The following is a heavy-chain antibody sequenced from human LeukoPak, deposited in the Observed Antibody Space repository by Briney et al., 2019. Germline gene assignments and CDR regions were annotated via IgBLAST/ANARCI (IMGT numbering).Heavy chain of an antibody. CDR2: ISGSGGST. V-gene: IGHV3-23*01. J-gene: IGHJ4*02. CDR3: AKDLSGDYFHYFDY. Sequence: GASLRLSCAASGFTFSSYAMSWVRQAPGKGLEWVSAISGSGGSTYYADSVKGRFTISRDNSKSTLYLQMNSLRAEDTAVYYCAKDLSGDYFHYFDYWGQGTLVTVSS. D-gene: IGHD4-17*01. CDR1: GFTFSSYA.